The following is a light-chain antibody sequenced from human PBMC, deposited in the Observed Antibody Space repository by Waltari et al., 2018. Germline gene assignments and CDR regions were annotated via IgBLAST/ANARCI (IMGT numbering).Light chain of an antibody. V-gene: IGLV1-40*01. CDR1: SSNIGAGYD. J-gene: IGLJ3*02. CDR2: DNR. CDR3: QSYDSSLSGVV. Sequence: QSVLTQPPSVSGAPGQRVTISCTGSSSNIGAGYDVHWYQQLPGTAPKLLIYDNRSRPSGVPDRFSGSKSGTSASLAITGLQAEDEADYYCQSYDSSLSGVVFGGGTKLTVL.